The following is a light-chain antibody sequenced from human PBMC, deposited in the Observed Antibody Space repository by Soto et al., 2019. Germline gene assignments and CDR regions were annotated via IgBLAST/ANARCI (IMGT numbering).Light chain of an antibody. CDR3: SSYAGSNTPYV. V-gene: IGLV2-8*01. J-gene: IGLJ1*01. CDR1: SSDVGGYNY. Sequence: QSALTQPLSASGSPGQSVTISCTGTSSDVGGYNYVSWYQHHPGNAPKLMIYEVNKRTSGVPDRFSGSKSGNTASLTVSGLQAEDEADYYCSSYAGSNTPYVFGTGTKVTVL. CDR2: EVN.